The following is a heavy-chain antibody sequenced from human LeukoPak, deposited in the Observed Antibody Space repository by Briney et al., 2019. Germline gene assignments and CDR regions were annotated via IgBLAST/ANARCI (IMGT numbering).Heavy chain of an antibody. Sequence: GGSLRLSCAASGFTVSSNYMSWVRQAPGKGLGWVSVIYNSGNTYYADSVKGRFTISRDNSKNTLYLQMSSLRAEDTAVYYCAREVIYGAFDIWGQGTMVTVSS. V-gene: IGHV3-53*01. CDR1: GFTVSSNY. CDR2: IYNSGNT. D-gene: IGHD2/OR15-2a*01. CDR3: AREVIYGAFDI. J-gene: IGHJ3*02.